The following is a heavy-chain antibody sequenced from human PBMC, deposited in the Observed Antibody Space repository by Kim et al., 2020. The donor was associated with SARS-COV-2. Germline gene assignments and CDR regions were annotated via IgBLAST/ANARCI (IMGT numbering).Heavy chain of an antibody. V-gene: IGHV3-23*01. CDR3: AKAALMVRGVIAYFDY. CDR1: GFTFSSYA. J-gene: IGHJ4*02. CDR2: ISGSGGST. D-gene: IGHD3-10*01. Sequence: GGSLRLSCAASGFTFSSYAMSWVRQAPGKGLEWVSAISGSGGSTYYADSVKGRFTISRDNSKNTLYLQMNSLSAEDTAVYYCAKAALMVRGVIAYFDYWGQGTLVTVSS.